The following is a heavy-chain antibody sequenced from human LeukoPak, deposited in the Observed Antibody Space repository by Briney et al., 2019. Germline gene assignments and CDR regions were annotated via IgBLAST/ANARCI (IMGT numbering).Heavy chain of an antibody. V-gene: IGHV3-30*18. CDR1: GFTFSSYG. D-gene: IGHD2-2*01. Sequence: GGSLSLSCAASGFTFSSYGMHWVRQAPGKGLEWVAVISYDGSNKYYADSVKGRFTISRDNSKNTLYLQMNSLRAEDTAVYYCAKGSDVVPAAMGIDAFDIWGQGTMVTVSS. CDR3: AKGSDVVPAAMGIDAFDI. CDR2: ISYDGSNK. J-gene: IGHJ3*02.